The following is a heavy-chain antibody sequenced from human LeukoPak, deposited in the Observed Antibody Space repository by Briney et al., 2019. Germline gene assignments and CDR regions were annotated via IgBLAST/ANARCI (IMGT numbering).Heavy chain of an antibody. V-gene: IGHV5-51*01. J-gene: IGHJ5*02. Sequence: PGESLKISCKGSGYKFSNYWIGWVRQMPGKGLECMGIIYPGDSDTRYSPSFQGQVTISVDKSINTAYLQWSSLKASDTATYYCARLRQPRGWFDPWGQGTLVTVSS. CDR1: GYKFSNYW. D-gene: IGHD6-13*01. CDR3: ARLRQPRGWFDP. CDR2: IYPGDSDT.